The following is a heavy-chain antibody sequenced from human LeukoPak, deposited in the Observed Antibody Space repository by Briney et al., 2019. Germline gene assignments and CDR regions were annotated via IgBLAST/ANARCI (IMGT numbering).Heavy chain of an antibody. CDR2: IYHSGST. D-gene: IGHD3-22*01. Sequence: SSETLSLTCTVSGGSISSSSYYWGWIRQPPGKGLEWIGEIYHSGSTNYNPSLKSRVTISVDKSKNQFSLKLSSVTAADTAVYYCARDGHYYDSSGSFDYWGQGTLVTVSS. V-gene: IGHV4-39*07. CDR3: ARDGHYYDSSGSFDY. CDR1: GGSISSSSYY. J-gene: IGHJ4*02.